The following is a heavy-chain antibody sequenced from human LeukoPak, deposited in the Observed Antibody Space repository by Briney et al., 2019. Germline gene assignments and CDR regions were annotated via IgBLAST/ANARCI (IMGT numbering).Heavy chain of an antibody. CDR3: ARDHIVVVPAANPYYYGMDV. CDR2: ISSSSSTI. J-gene: IGHJ6*02. CDR1: GFTVSSNY. Sequence: GGSLRLSCAASGFTVSSNYMSWVRQAPGKGLEWVSYISSSSSTIYYADSVKGRFTISRDNAKNSLYLQMNSLRAEDTAVYYCARDHIVVVPAANPYYYGMDVWGQGTTVTVSS. V-gene: IGHV3-48*04. D-gene: IGHD2-2*01.